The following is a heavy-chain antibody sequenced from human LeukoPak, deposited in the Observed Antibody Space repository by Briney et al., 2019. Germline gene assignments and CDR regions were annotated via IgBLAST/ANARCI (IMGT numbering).Heavy chain of an antibody. CDR1: GLTFSSFA. V-gene: IGHV3-23*01. Sequence: PGGSLRLSCSVSGLTFSSFAMSWVRQPPGKGLEWVSAISGSGDSTYYADSVKGRFTISRDNSKSTLFLQMNSLRAEDTAVYYCAKDRDYRSSWYTADYWGQGTLVTVSS. CDR2: ISGSGDST. D-gene: IGHD6-13*01. J-gene: IGHJ4*02. CDR3: AKDRDYRSSWYTADY.